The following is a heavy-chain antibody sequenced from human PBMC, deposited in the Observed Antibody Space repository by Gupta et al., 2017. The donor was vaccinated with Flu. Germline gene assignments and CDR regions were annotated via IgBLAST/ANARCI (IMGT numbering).Heavy chain of an antibody. D-gene: IGHD2-2*01. J-gene: IGHJ4*02. V-gene: IGHV4-34*12. CDR2: ILHNGVT. CDR1: GGSLSAHY. CDR3: VNGAVGSSTWHWVDN. Sequence: QVQLQQWGAGLLQRSDTLSPTCTVYGGSLSAHYCSWIRQSPGKGLEWIGEILHNGVTNYIPSLKSRVTMSLDTSNNQFSLELRSVTAADTAIYYCVNGAVGSSTWHWVDNWGQGTLVTVSS.